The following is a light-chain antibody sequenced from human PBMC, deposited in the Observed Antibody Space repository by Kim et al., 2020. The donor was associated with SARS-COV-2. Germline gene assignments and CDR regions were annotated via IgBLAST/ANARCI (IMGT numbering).Light chain of an antibody. CDR1: QSVSSSY. Sequence: LSWSPGESATLSCRASQSVSSSYLAWYQQKPGQSPRLLISGTSSRATGIPDRFSGSGSGTDFTLTISRLEPEDFAVYYCQQYGRTFGQGTKVDIK. V-gene: IGKV3-20*01. CDR3: QQYGRT. CDR2: GTS. J-gene: IGKJ1*01.